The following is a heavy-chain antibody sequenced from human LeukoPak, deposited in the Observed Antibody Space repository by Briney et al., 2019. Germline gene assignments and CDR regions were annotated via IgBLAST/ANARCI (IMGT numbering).Heavy chain of an antibody. Sequence: GGSLRLSCAASGFTFSSYAMTWVRQAPGKGLEWVSSISDSGSRTYHADSVKGRFTISRDNSKNTLYLQMNSLRAEDTAVYYCARSDTAMAPDDYWGQGTLVTVSS. CDR1: GFTFSSYA. J-gene: IGHJ4*02. CDR2: ISDSGSRT. V-gene: IGHV3-23*01. D-gene: IGHD5-18*01. CDR3: ARSDTAMAPDDY.